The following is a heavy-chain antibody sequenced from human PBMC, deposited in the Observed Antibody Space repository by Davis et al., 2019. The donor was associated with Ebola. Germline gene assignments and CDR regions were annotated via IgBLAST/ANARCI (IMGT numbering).Heavy chain of an antibody. CDR1: GFSFSTYG. Sequence: GESLKISCAASGFSFSTYGMHWVRQAPGKGLEWVAWIRYAGNDRYYADSVEGRFTISRDNSRNTLYLQMNSLRVEDTAVYYCARYMGSSGIGYFDYWGPGTLVTVSS. J-gene: IGHJ4*02. CDR3: ARYMGSSGIGYFDY. D-gene: IGHD3-22*01. V-gene: IGHV3-30*02. CDR2: IRYAGNDR.